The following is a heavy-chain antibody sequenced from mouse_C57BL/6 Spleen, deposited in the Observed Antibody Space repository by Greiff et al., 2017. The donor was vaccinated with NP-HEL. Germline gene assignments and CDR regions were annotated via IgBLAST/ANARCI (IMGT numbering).Heavy chain of an antibody. CDR3: ARFWELPWYFDV. CDR1: GFTFTDYY. D-gene: IGHD4-1*01. Sequence: EVKLMESGGGLVQPGGSLSLSCAASGFTFTDYYMSWVRQPPGKALEWLGFIRNKANGYTTEYSASVKGRFTISRDNSQSILYLQMNALRAEDSATYYCARFWELPWYFDVWGTGTTVTVAS. CDR2: IRNKANGYTT. V-gene: IGHV7-3*01. J-gene: IGHJ1*03.